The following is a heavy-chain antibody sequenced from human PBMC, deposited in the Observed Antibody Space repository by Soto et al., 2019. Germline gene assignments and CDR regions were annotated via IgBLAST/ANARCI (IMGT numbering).Heavy chain of an antibody. CDR3: ASLGVRGVTFDY. J-gene: IGHJ4*02. CDR1: GGSISSSSYY. CDR2: IYYSGST. V-gene: IGHV4-39*01. Sequence: SETLSLTCTVSGGSISSSSYYWGWIRQPPGKGLEWIGSIYYSGSTYYNPSLKSRVTISVDTSRNQFSLKLSSVTAADTAVYYCASLGVRGVTFDYWGQGTLVTVSS. D-gene: IGHD3-10*01.